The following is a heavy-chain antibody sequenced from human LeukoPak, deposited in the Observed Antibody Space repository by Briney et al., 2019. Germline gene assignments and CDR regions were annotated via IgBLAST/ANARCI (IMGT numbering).Heavy chain of an antibody. J-gene: IGHJ4*02. V-gene: IGHV3-33*01. Sequence: GGSLRLSCAASGFTFSSYGMHWARQAPGKGLEWVAHIYYDGANKYYADSVKGRFTISRDISKSTLYLQMNSLRAEDTAVYYCARDPSLDYWGQGTLVTVSS. CDR1: GFTFSSYG. CDR2: IYYDGANK. CDR3: ARDPSLDY.